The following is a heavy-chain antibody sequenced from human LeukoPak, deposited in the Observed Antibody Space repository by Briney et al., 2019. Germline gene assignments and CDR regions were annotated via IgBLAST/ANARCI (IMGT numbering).Heavy chain of an antibody. CDR1: GGSISSGSYY. D-gene: IGHD2-2*01. CDR3: ARVVPAAHYYYYYYMDV. J-gene: IGHJ6*03. CDR2: IYTSGST. V-gene: IGHV4-61*02. Sequence: PSETLSLTCTVSGGSISSGSYYWSWIRQPAGKGLEWIGRIYTSGSTNYNPSLKNRVTISVDTSKNQFSLKLSSVTAADTAVYYCARVVPAAHYYYYYYMDVWGKGTTVTVSS.